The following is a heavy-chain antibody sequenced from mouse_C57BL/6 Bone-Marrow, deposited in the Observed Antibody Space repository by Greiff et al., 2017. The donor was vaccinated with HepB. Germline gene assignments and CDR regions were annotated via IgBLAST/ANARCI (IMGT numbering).Heavy chain of an antibody. CDR3: ARQIYYYGRRYFDV. V-gene: IGHV1-69*01. CDR1: GYTFTSYW. Sequence: QVQLQQSGAELVMPGASVKLSCKASGYTFTSYWMHWVKQRPGQGLEWIGEIDPSESYTNYNQKFKGKSTLTVDKSSSTAYMQLSSLTSEDSAVYYCARQIYYYGRRYFDVWGTGTTVTVSS. D-gene: IGHD1-1*01. CDR2: IDPSESYT. J-gene: IGHJ1*03.